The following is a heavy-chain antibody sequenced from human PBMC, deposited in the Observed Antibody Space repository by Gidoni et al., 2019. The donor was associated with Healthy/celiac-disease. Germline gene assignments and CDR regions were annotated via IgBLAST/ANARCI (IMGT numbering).Heavy chain of an antibody. CDR2: INHSGST. CDR3: ARGFYSSGWYKPTDY. Sequence: QVQLQQWGAGLLKPSETLSLTCAVYGGSFSGYYWSWIRQPPGKGLEWIGEINHSGSTNYNPSLKSRVTISVDTSKNQFSLKLSSVTAADTAVYYCARGFYSSGWYKPTDYWGQGTLVTVSS. D-gene: IGHD6-19*01. CDR1: GGSFSGYY. V-gene: IGHV4-34*01. J-gene: IGHJ4*02.